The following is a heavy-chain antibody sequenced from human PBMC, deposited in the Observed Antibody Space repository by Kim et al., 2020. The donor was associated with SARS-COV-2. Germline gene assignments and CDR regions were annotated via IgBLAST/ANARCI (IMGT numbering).Heavy chain of an antibody. CDR3: ASDACSTSCYSPPFDI. V-gene: IGHV3-21*01. D-gene: IGHD2-2*01. CDR2: ISSISSYI. CDR1: GFTFSSYS. Sequence: GGSLRLSCAASGFTFSSYSMNWVRQAPGKGLEWVSSISSISSYIYYADSVKGRFTISRDNAKNSLYLQMNSLRAEDTAVYYCASDACSTSCYSPPFDIWGQGTMVTVSS. J-gene: IGHJ3*02.